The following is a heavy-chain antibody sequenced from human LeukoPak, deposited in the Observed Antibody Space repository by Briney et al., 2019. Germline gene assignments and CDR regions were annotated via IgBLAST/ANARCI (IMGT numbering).Heavy chain of an antibody. V-gene: IGHV1-69*13. CDR2: IIPIFGTA. CDR1: GGTFSSYA. J-gene: IGHJ4*02. Sequence: SVKVSCKASGGTFSSYAISWVRQAPGQGLEWMGRIIPIFGTANYAQKFQGRVTITADESTSTAYMELSSLRSEDTAVYYCAREWVEGISAARLPYPDYWGQGTLVTVSS. CDR3: AREWVEGISAARLPYPDY. D-gene: IGHD6-6*01.